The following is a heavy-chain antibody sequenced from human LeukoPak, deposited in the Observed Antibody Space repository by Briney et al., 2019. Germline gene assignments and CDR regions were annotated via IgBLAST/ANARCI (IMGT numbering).Heavy chain of an antibody. CDR3: ARAGQEWFGELGFDS. Sequence: GGSLRLSCVDSGFTFSTYSMNWVRQAPGEGLEWVSSISSSSSYIYYGDSVKGRFTISRDNAKNSLYLQMNSLRAEDTAVYYCARAGQEWFGELGFDSWGQGTLVTVSS. V-gene: IGHV3-21*01. CDR1: GFTFSTYS. D-gene: IGHD3-10*01. J-gene: IGHJ4*02. CDR2: ISSSSSYI.